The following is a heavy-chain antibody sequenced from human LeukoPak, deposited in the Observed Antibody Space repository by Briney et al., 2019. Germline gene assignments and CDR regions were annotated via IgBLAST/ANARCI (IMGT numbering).Heavy chain of an antibody. CDR1: GGSFSSYY. V-gene: IGHV4-34*01. Sequence: SETLSLTCAVYGGSFSSYYWSWIRQPPGKGLEWIGEINHSGSTNYNPSLKSRVTISVDTSKNQFSLKLSSVTAPDTAVYYCARDSESYSSSWSAPFDYWGQGTLVTVSS. CDR2: INHSGST. CDR3: ARDSESYSSSWSAPFDY. D-gene: IGHD6-13*01. J-gene: IGHJ4*02.